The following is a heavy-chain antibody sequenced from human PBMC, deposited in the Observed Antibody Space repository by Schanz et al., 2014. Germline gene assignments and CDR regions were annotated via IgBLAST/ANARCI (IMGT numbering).Heavy chain of an antibody. CDR1: GFTFSSNA. J-gene: IGHJ4*02. Sequence: EVQLLESGGGLVQPGGSLRLSCAASGFTFSSNAMCWVRQAPGKGLEWVSTITSNGGGTYYADSVKGRFTISRDNSKNTLYLQINSLRTEDTAVFYCAKGLGTRSNNFDYWGQGTLVTVSS. CDR3: AKGLGTRSNNFDY. D-gene: IGHD6-13*01. V-gene: IGHV3-23*01. CDR2: ITSNGGGT.